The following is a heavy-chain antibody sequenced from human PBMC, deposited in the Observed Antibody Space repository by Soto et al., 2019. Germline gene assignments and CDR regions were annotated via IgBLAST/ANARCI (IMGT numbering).Heavy chain of an antibody. D-gene: IGHD2-15*01. V-gene: IGHV4-59*01. CDR3: ARVGGVAARTFDY. Sequence: SETLSLTCTVSGGSISPFYWSWVRQPPGKGLEWIGYLYYSGNTNYNPSLKSRVTISVDASKNQVSLRLNSVTAADTAVYYCARVGGVAARTFDYWGQGTVVTVSS. CDR1: GGSISPFY. J-gene: IGHJ4*02. CDR2: LYYSGNT.